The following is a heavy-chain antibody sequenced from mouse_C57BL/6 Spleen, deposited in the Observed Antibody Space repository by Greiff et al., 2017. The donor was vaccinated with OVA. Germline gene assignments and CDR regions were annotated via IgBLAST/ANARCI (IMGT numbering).Heavy chain of an antibody. V-gene: IGHV1-55*01. CDR3: ARRGGSSLAMDY. CDR2: IYPGSGST. J-gene: IGHJ4*01. D-gene: IGHD1-1*01. CDR1: GYTFTSYW. Sequence: VQLQQPGAELVKPGASVKMSCKASGYTFTSYWLTWVKQRPGQGLEWIGDIYPGSGSTNYNEKFKSKATLTVDTSSSPAYMQLSSLTSEDSAVYYCARRGGSSLAMDYWGQGTSVTVSS.